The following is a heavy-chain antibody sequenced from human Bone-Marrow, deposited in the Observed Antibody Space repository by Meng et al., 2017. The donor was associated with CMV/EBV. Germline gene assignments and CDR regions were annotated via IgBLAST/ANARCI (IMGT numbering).Heavy chain of an antibody. V-gene: IGHV1-2*02. J-gene: IGHJ4*02. CDR1: GYTFTGYY. D-gene: IGHD2-2*01. CDR2: INPNSGGT. CDR3: AREIVVPAAQSGPLDY. Sequence: ASVKVSCKASGYTFTGYYMHWVRQAPGQGLEWMGWINPNSGGTNYAQKFQGRVTMTRDTSISTAYMELSRLRSDDTAVYYCAREIVVPAAQSGPLDYWGQGTLVTVPS.